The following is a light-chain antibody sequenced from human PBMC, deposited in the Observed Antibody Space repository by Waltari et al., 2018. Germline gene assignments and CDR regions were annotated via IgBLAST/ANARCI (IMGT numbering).Light chain of an antibody. V-gene: IGLV2-14*01. Sequence: QSALTQPASVSGSPGQSISISCTGTSSDVGGYNYVSWYQQHPGKAPKLMIYDVSKRPSGVSNRFSGSKSGNTASLTISGLQAEDEGDYYCSSYTSIGTVVIGGGTKLTVL. CDR2: DVS. CDR1: SSDVGGYNY. CDR3: SSYTSIGTVV. J-gene: IGLJ2*01.